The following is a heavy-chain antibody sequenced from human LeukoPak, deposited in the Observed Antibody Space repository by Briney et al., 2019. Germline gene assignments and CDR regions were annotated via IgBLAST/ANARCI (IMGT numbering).Heavy chain of an antibody. Sequence: PGGSLRLSCAASGFTFSSYAMSWVRQAPGKGLEWVSAISGSGGSTYYADSVKGRFTISRDNSKNTLYLQMNSLRAEDMAVYYCAKDLWLWFGELSPFDYWGQGTLVTVSS. D-gene: IGHD3-10*01. CDR1: GFTFSSYA. CDR2: ISGSGGST. CDR3: AKDLWLWFGELSPFDY. J-gene: IGHJ4*02. V-gene: IGHV3-23*01.